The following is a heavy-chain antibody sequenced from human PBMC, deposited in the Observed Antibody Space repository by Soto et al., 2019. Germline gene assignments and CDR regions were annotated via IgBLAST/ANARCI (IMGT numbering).Heavy chain of an antibody. CDR2: ISGSGGST. D-gene: IGHD3-3*01. CDR1: GFTFSSYA. J-gene: IGHJ4*02. V-gene: IGHV3-23*01. Sequence: GGSLRLSCAASGFTFSSYAMSWVRQAPGKGLEWVSAISGSGGSTYYADSVKGRFTISRDNSKNTLYLQMNSLRAEDTAVYYCAKDRTLSRITIFRVVGIYWGQGTLVTVSS. CDR3: AKDRTLSRITIFRVVGIY.